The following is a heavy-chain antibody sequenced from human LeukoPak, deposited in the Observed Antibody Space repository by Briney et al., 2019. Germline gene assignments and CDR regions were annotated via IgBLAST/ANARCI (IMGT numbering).Heavy chain of an antibody. CDR2: IYYSGST. J-gene: IGHJ4*02. V-gene: IGHV4-31*03. D-gene: IGHD2-2*01. Sequence: SETLSLTCTVSGGSISSGGYYWSWIRQHPGKGLEWIGYIYYSGSTYYNPSLKSRVTISVDTSKNQFSLKLSSVTAADTAVYYCARDLGYCSSTSCYPYYFGYWGQGTLVTVSS. CDR1: GGSISSGGYY. CDR3: ARDLGYCSSTSCYPYYFGY.